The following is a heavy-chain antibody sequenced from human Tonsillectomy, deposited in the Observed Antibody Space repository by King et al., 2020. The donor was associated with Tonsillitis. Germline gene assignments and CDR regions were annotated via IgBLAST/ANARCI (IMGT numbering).Heavy chain of an antibody. CDR3: ARVGYRRGTTDLYYYYGMDV. CDR1: GGSISSSNW. V-gene: IGHV4-4*02. Sequence: QLQESGPGLVKPSGTLSLTCAVSGGSISSSNWWSWVRQPPGKGLEWIGEIYHSGSTNYNPSLKSRVTISVDKSKNQFSLKLSSVTAADTAVYYCARVGYRRGTTDLYYYYGMDVWGQGTTVTVSS. CDR2: IYHSGST. J-gene: IGHJ6*02. D-gene: IGHD1-1*01.